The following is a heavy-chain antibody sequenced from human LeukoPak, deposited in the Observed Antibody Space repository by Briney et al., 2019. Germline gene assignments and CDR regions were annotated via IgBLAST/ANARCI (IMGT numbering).Heavy chain of an antibody. CDR2: IYYSGST. J-gene: IGHJ4*02. V-gene: IGHV4-59*08. CDR3: ARPYYYGSGTDY. D-gene: IGHD3-10*01. Sequence: SETLSLTCTVSGGSISSYYWSWIRQPPGKGLEWIGYIYYSGSTNYNPSLKSRVTISVDTSKNQFSLQLSSVTAADTAVYYCARPYYYGSGTDYWGQGTLVTVSS. CDR1: GGSISSYY.